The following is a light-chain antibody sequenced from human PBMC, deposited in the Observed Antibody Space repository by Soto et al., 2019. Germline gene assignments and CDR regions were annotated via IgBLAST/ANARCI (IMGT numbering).Light chain of an antibody. CDR1: QTVKNNY. CDR3: QQRSNWPYT. CDR2: DAS. V-gene: IGKV3D-20*02. J-gene: IGKJ2*01. Sequence: ETVLTQSPGTLSLSPGEGATLSCRASQTVKNNYLAWYQQRRGLAPRLLIYDASSRAAGVPERFSASGSGTDFTLTISSLEPEDFAVYYCQQRSNWPYTFGQGTKVDIK.